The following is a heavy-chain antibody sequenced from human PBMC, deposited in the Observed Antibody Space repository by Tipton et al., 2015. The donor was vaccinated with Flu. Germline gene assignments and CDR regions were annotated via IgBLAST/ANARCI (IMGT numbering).Heavy chain of an antibody. CDR3: ARVPSSIAARGWRAFDI. J-gene: IGHJ3*02. CDR2: IYYSGLT. V-gene: IGHV4-39*01. CDR1: GGSISSSNYY. Sequence: TLSLTCTVSGGSISSSNYYWDWIRQPPGKELEWIGSIYYSGLTYYNPSLKSRVTISVDTSQNQFSLRLSSVTAADTAVYYCARVPSSIAARGWRAFDIWGQGTKVTVSS. D-gene: IGHD6-6*01.